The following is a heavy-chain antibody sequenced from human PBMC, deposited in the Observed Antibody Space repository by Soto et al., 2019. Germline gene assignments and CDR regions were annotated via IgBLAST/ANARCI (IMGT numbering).Heavy chain of an antibody. CDR2: IWYDGSNK. CDR3: AREAGYCSGGSCYLGSYYYYGMDV. CDR1: GFTFSSYG. V-gene: IGHV3-33*01. J-gene: IGHJ6*02. Sequence: VQLVESGGGVVQPGRSLRLSCAASGFTFSSYGMHWVRQAPGKGLEWVAVIWYDGSNKYYADSVKGRFTISRDNSKNTLYLQMNSRRAEDTAVYYCAREAGYCSGGSCYLGSYYYYGMDVWGQGTTVTVSS. D-gene: IGHD2-15*01.